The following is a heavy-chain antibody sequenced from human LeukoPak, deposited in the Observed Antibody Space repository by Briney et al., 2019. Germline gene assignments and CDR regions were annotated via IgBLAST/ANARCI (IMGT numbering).Heavy chain of an antibody. CDR1: GGSISSYY. Sequence: SETLSLTCTVSGGSISSYYWSWIRQPPGKGLEWIGYIYCSGSTNYNPSLKSRVTISVDTSKNQFSLKLSSVTAADTAVYYCARGRYYDILTGYYKRGYYYYYMDVWGKGTTVTISS. V-gene: IGHV4-59*01. CDR2: IYCSGST. J-gene: IGHJ6*03. D-gene: IGHD3-9*01. CDR3: ARGRYYDILTGYYKRGYYYYYMDV.